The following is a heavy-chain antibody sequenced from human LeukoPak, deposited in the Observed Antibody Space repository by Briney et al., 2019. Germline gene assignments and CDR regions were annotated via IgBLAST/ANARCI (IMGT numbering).Heavy chain of an antibody. D-gene: IGHD5-12*01. CDR3: ARDRSVVAIYDMAVPGPIDY. J-gene: IGHJ4*02. Sequence: ASVKVSCKTSDDTFTTYGFTWVRQAPGQGLEWMGWISAHNGLTKYAQKFQGRVTLTTDKTTSTAYMDLRSLRSDDTAVYYCARDRSVVAIYDMAVPGPIDYWGQGTLVSVSS. CDR1: DDTFTTYG. V-gene: IGHV1-18*01. CDR2: ISAHNGLT.